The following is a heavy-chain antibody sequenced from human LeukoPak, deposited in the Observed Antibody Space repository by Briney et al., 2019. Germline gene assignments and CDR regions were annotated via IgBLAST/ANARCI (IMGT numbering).Heavy chain of an antibody. D-gene: IGHD3-22*01. Sequence: SETLSLTCTVSGESISGFYWNWIRQPPGKGLEWIGYIYYSGSTNYNPSLESRVTISIDTSKNQFSLKLSSVTAADTAVYYCARWQYDSSGYRKIDCWGQGTLVTVSS. CDR3: ARWQYDSSGYRKIDC. J-gene: IGHJ4*02. V-gene: IGHV4-59*08. CDR2: IYYSGST. CDR1: GESISGFY.